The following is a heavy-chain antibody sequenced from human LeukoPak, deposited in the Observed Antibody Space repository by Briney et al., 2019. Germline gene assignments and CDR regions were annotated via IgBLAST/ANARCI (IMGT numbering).Heavy chain of an antibody. Sequence: PGGSLILSCAASGFTFSNYSMNWVRQAPGKGLELVSYISSSSIIKHADSVKGRFTISRDNAKNSLYLQMNSLRDEDTAVYYCARVTPTGYYDVDYWGQGTLVTVSS. V-gene: IGHV3-48*02. J-gene: IGHJ4*02. CDR1: GFTFSNYS. CDR2: ISSSSII. D-gene: IGHD1-26*01. CDR3: ARVTPTGYYDVDY.